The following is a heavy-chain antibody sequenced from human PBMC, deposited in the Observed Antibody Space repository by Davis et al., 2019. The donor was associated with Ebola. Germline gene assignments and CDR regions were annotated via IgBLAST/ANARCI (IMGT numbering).Heavy chain of an antibody. Sequence: GESLKISCAASGFTFSNYAMNWVRQAPGKGLEWVSTISGSGDSTYYADSVKGRFTISRDDSKNTRYLQMTSLRAEDTAVYYCAKDRRRDTMIAVVITWIDYWGQGTLVTVSS. CDR2: ISGSGDST. D-gene: IGHD3-22*01. CDR1: GFTFSNYA. CDR3: AKDRRRDTMIAVVITWIDY. J-gene: IGHJ4*02. V-gene: IGHV3-23*01.